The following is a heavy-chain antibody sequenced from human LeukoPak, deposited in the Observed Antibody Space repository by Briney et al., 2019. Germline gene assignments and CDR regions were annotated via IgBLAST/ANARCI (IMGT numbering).Heavy chain of an antibody. Sequence: GALRLSCAASGFTFSSYSMNWVRQAPGKGLEWVSSISSSSSYIYYADSVKGRFTISRDNAKNSLYLQMNSLRAEDTAVYYCARDWAKGSYDFWSPSYYYYMDVWGKGTTVTVSS. V-gene: IGHV3-21*01. J-gene: IGHJ6*03. CDR1: GFTFSSYS. CDR3: ARDWAKGSYDFWSPSYYYYMDV. CDR2: ISSSSSYI. D-gene: IGHD3-3*01.